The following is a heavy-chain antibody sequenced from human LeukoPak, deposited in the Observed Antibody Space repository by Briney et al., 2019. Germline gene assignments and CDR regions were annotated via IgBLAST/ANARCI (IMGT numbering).Heavy chain of an antibody. CDR1: GFTFSSYA. J-gene: IGHJ4*02. D-gene: IGHD2-15*01. V-gene: IGHV3-23*01. CDR2: ISDDSSFT. CDR3: AKGRCSGVGCDSFHS. Sequence: GGSLRLSCAASGFTFSSYAMSWARQAPGKGLECISTISDDSSFTYYADSVKGRSAISRDDSKNTLYLQMNNLKVEDTAVYYCAKGRCSGVGCDSFHSWGQGALVTVSS.